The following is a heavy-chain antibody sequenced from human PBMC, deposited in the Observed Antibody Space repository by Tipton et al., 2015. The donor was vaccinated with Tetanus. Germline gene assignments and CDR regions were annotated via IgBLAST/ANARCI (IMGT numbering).Heavy chain of an antibody. V-gene: IGHV1-69*06. J-gene: IGHJ4*02. CDR1: GGTLSSYA. Sequence: QSGAEVKKPGSSVKVSCKTSGGTLSSYAITWVRQAPGQGLEWMGGIIPMFGSANYAQKFQDRVTITADTSTSTVYMELSSLKSDDTATYYCARGRSKYDFWSGYYMDHGGQGTPVTVSS. D-gene: IGHD3-3*01. CDR2: IIPMFGSA. CDR3: ARGRSKYDFWSGYYMDH.